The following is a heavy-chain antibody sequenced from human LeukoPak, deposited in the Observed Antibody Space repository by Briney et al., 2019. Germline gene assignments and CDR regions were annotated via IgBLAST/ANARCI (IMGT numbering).Heavy chain of an antibody. V-gene: IGHV3-33*01. CDR1: GFTFSRYG. D-gene: IGHD5-24*01. Sequence: GGSLRLSCAASGFTFSRYGMHWVRQAPGKGLEWVAVIWFDGSSKYYADSVKGRFTISRDNSKSTLYLQMNSLRAEDTAVYFCARDIDGYLDYWGQGTLVTVSS. J-gene: IGHJ4*02. CDR2: IWFDGSSK. CDR3: ARDIDGYLDY.